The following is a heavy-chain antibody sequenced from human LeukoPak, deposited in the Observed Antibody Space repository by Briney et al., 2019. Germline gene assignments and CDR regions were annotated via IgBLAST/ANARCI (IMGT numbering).Heavy chain of an antibody. CDR3: DGADF. CDR2: ISDSGGGT. V-gene: IGHV3-23*01. Sequence: PGGSLRLSCAASGFTFNTYSMNWARQAPGKGLEWFSTISDSGGGTYYADSVKGRFTISRDNSKNTLDLQMNSLRADDTAVYYCDGADFWGQGTLVTVSS. J-gene: IGHJ4*02. CDR1: GFTFNTYS.